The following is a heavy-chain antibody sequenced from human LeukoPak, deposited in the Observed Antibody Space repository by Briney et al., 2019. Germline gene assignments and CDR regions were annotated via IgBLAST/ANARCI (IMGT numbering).Heavy chain of an antibody. CDR1: GYTFTSYD. J-gene: IGHJ5*02. CDR3: ARGRIPNWFDP. V-gene: IGHV1-8*03. CDR2: MNPNSGNT. Sequence: ASVKVSCMSPGYTFTSYDIYWVRQATGQGLEWMGWMNPNSGNTGYAQKFQGRVTITRNTSISTAYMELSSLRSEDTALYYCARGRIPNWFDPWGQGTLVTVSS.